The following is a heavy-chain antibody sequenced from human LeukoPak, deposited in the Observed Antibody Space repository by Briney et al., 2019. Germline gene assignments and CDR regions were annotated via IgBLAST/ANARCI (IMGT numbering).Heavy chain of an antibody. V-gene: IGHV1-2*02. CDR1: GYTFTGYY. CDR2: INPNSGGT. CDR3: ARASNYYGSGSYHYYYYYMDV. Sequence: ASVKVSCKASGYTFTGYYMHWVRQAPGQGLEWMGWINPNSGGTNYAQKFQGRVTMTTDTSTSTAYMELRSLRSDDTAVYYCARASNYYGSGSYHYYYYYMDVWGKGTTVTISS. D-gene: IGHD3-10*01. J-gene: IGHJ6*03.